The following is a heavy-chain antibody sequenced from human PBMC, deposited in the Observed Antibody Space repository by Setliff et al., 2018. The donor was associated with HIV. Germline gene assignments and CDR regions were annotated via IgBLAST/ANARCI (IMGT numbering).Heavy chain of an antibody. CDR3: ARLRAAGTVHYFDP. V-gene: IGHV4-59*08. J-gene: IGHJ5*02. D-gene: IGHD6-13*01. CDR2: IYYTGTT. Sequence: KPSETLSLTCTVSGVSGGSISSHYWNWIRQPPGKGLEWIGYIYYTGTTKNNPSLKSRVTISVFTSSQQLSLTLTSVTPADTAVYYCARLRAAGTVHYFDPWGQGTQVTVSS. CDR1: GGSISSHY.